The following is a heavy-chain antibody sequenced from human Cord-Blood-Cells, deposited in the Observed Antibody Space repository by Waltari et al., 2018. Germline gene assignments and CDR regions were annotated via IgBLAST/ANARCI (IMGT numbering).Heavy chain of an antibody. CDR2: IYYSGST. Sequence: QLQLQESGPGLVKPSETLSLTCTVSGGSISSSSYYWCWIRQPPGKGVEWIGSIYYSGSTSYNPSLKSRVTISVDTSKNQFSLKLSSVTAAVTAVYYCARHWVWFGELLYFDYWGQGTLVTASS. D-gene: IGHD3-10*01. V-gene: IGHV4-39*01. CDR1: GGSISSSSYY. J-gene: IGHJ4*02. CDR3: ARHWVWFGELLYFDY.